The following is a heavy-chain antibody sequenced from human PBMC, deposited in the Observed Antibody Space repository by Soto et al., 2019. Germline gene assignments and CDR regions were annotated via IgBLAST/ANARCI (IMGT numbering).Heavy chain of an antibody. D-gene: IGHD3-10*01. CDR2: IYYSGST. V-gene: IGHV4-39*01. J-gene: IGHJ4*02. Sequence: PSETLSLTCTVSGGSISSSSYYWGWIRQPPGKGLEWIGSIYYSGSTYYNPSLKSRVTISVDTSKNQFSLKLSSVTAADTAVYYCASYYLWFGDREGLYYFDYWGQGTLVTVSS. CDR3: ASYYLWFGDREGLYYFDY. CDR1: GGSISSSSYY.